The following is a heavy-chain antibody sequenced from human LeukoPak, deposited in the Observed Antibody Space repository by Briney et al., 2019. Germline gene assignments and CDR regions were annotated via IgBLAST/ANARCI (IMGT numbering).Heavy chain of an antibody. CDR2: IYNNGNS. J-gene: IGHJ4*02. D-gene: IGHD3-10*01. CDR3: ARHTKGSGDYLFDY. Sequence: PSETLCLTCTVSDGSISRYYWSWIRQPPGKGLEWIGWIYNNGNSNNNPSLESRVSMSLDTSRNQFSLRLNSVTAADTAVYYCARHTKGSGDYLFDYWGQGTLVTVSS. CDR1: DGSISRYY. V-gene: IGHV4-59*08.